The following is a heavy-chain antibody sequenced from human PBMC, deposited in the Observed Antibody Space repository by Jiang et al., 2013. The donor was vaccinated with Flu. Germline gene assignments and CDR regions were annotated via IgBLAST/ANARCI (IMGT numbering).Heavy chain of an antibody. CDR2: ISSSGSTI. CDR1: GFTFSSYE. V-gene: IGHV3-48*03. D-gene: IGHD3-9*01. Sequence: VQLLESGGGLVQPGGSLRLSCAASGFTFSSYEMNWVRQAPGKGLEWVSYISSSGSTIYYADSVKGRFTISRDNAKNSLYLQMNSLRAEDTAVYYCARSVRYFDWLLYKGLWDYWGQGTLVTVSS. CDR3: ARSVRYFDWLLYKGLWDY. J-gene: IGHJ4*02.